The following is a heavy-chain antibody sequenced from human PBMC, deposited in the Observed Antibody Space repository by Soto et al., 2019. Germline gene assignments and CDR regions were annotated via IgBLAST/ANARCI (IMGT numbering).Heavy chain of an antibody. J-gene: IGHJ1*01. CDR2: IHPSGDT. Sequence: AAVKVSCKASGYKFTTYFIHWVRQAPGQGLEWMGMIHPSGDTGYGQKFRGRVTMTIDTSTTTAYMELRNLTSEDTAIYFSVRGYCTTTPCSGDFQHWGQGTLVTVSS. D-gene: IGHD2-8*01. V-gene: IGHV1-46*01. CDR3: VRGYCTTTPCSGDFQH. CDR1: GYKFTTYF.